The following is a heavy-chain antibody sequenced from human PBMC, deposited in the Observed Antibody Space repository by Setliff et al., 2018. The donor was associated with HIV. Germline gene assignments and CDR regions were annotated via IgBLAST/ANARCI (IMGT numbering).Heavy chain of an antibody. CDR2: INPSGGGT. V-gene: IGHV1-46*01. J-gene: IGHJ4*02. CDR1: GYTSTSYY. D-gene: IGHD1-1*01. Sequence: ASVKVSCKASGYTSTSYYMHWVRRAPGQGLEWMGIINPSGGGTTYARKFQGRVTVTRDTSTTTVYMELSGLRSEDMAVYYCARATEAGTIDYWGQGTRVTVSS. CDR3: ARATEAGTIDY.